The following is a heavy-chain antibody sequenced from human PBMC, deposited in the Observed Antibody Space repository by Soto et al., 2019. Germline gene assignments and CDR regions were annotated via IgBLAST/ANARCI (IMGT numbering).Heavy chain of an antibody. CDR2: ISAYNGNT. D-gene: IGHD2-15*01. V-gene: IGHV1-18*01. Sequence: QVQLVQSGAAVKKPGASVQVSCKASGYTFTSYGISWVRQAPGQGLEWMGWISAYNGNTNYAQKLQGRVTMTTDTCTSTAYMGLRSLGSDDTAVYYCARVRSFDVASGSYYYYYGMDVWGQGTTVTVSS. J-gene: IGHJ6*02. CDR1: GYTFTSYG. CDR3: ARVRSFDVASGSYYYYYGMDV.